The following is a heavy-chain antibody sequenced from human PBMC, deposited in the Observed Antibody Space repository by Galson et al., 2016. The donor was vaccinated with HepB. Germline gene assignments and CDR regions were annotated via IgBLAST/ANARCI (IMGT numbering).Heavy chain of an antibody. CDR2: ISSSSSTI. CDR1: GFTFSTYN. CDR3: ARGRGSGNSVLFDS. D-gene: IGHD4-23*01. Sequence: SLRLSCAASGFTFSTYNMAWVRQAPGKGLEWLSYISSSSSTIFYADSVKGRLTISRDNAKNSLYVQMNSLRDDDTAVCFCARGRGSGNSVLFDSWGQGALVTVSS. J-gene: IGHJ4*02. V-gene: IGHV3-48*02.